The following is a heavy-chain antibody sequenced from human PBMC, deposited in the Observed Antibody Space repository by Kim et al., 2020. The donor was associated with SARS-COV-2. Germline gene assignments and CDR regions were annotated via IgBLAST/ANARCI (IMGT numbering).Heavy chain of an antibody. V-gene: IGHV3-21*01. D-gene: IGHD5-18*01. J-gene: IGHJ6*02. Sequence: VKGRFTVTRDNAKNSLYLQMNSLRAEDTAVYYCARDPTAMANPYYYGMDVWGQGTTVTVSS. CDR3: ARDPTAMANPYYYGMDV.